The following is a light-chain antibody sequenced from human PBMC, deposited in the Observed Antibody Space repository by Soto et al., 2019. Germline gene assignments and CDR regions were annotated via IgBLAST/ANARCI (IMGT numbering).Light chain of an antibody. CDR1: SSDVGGYNY. V-gene: IGLV2-11*01. CDR2: DVS. CDR3: CSYAGSHVG. J-gene: IGLJ2*01. Sequence: QSALTQPRSVSGSPGQSVTISCTGTSSDVGGYNYVSWYQQHPGKAPKLMIYDVSKRPSGVPDRFSGSKSGNTASLTISGLQAEDEADYYCCSYAGSHVGFGGGPKLTVL.